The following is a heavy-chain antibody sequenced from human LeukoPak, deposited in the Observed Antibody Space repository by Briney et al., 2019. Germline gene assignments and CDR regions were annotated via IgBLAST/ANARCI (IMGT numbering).Heavy chain of an antibody. V-gene: IGHV1-2*02. D-gene: IGHD1-26*01. CDR2: INPNSGGT. J-gene: IGHJ4*02. CDR1: GYTFTGYY. Sequence: ASVKVSCKASGYTFTGYYMHWVRQAPGQGLEWMGWINPNSGGTNYAQKFQGRVTMTRDTSISTAYTELSRLRSDDTAVYYCARVGAGATEPIDYWGQGTLVTVSS. CDR3: ARVGAGATEPIDY.